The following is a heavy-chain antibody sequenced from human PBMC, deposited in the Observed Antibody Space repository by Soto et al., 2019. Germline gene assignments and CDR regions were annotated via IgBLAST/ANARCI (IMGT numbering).Heavy chain of an antibody. CDR3: ARGGLEHFDY. CDR1: GFTLGNYW. CDR2: INDYGTTI. Sequence: EVQLVESGGGLVQSGGSLRLSCAASGFTLGNYWMHWVRQAPGKGLVWVSRINDYGTTINYAESVEGRFIISRDDAKIEVYLQMNSLSAEDSAVYYCARGGLEHFDYWGQGALVTVSS. V-gene: IGHV3-74*01. J-gene: IGHJ4*02. D-gene: IGHD1-1*01.